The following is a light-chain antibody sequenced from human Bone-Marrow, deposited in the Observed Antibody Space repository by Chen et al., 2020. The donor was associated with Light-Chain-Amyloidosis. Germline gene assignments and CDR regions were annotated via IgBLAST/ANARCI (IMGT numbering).Light chain of an antibody. V-gene: IGLV3-21*02. CDR2: DDR. J-gene: IGLJ2*01. CDR3: QVWDSSSDHVV. CDR1: NIGSKS. Sequence: SYLLNQPPSVQVPPGQTARITCGGNNIGSKSVHWYQQKPGQAPILVVYDDRDRPSGIPGRFSGSNFGNTATLTVSRVEAGDEADYYCQVWDSSSDHVVFGGGTKLTVL.